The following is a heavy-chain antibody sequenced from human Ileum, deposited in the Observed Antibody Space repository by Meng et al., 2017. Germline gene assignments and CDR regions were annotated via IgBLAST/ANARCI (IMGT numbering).Heavy chain of an antibody. J-gene: IGHJ3*02. Sequence: GESLKISCTASGFTFSSYWMSWVRQAPGKGLEWVANIKQDESLQSYLDSVEGRFTVSRDNARNSFFLQMNSLTAEDTALYYCARDPGYGSFDIWGRGTLVTVSS. D-gene: IGHD5-18*01. CDR3: ARDPGYGSFDI. CDR1: GFTFSSYW. CDR2: IKQDESLQ. V-gene: IGHV3-7*01.